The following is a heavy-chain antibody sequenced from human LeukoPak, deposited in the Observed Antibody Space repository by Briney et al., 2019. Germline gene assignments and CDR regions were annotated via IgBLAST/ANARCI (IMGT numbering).Heavy chain of an antibody. V-gene: IGHV3-66*01. J-gene: IGHJ6*02. CDR1: GFTVRSNY. CDR2: IYSGGST. Sequence: GGSLRLSGAASGFTVRSNYMSWVRQAPGKGLEWVSVIYSGGSTYYADSVKGRFTISRDNSKNTLYLQMNSLRAEDTAVYYCARDLLITSYYYYGMDVWGQGTTVTVSS. D-gene: IGHD3-10*01. CDR3: ARDLLITSYYYYGMDV.